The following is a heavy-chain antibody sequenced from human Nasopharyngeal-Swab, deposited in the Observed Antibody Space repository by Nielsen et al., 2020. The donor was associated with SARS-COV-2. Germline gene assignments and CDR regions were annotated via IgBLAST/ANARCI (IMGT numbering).Heavy chain of an antibody. Sequence: GESLKISCAASGFTFSSYAMYWVRQAPGKGLEWVAVISYDGSNKYYADSVKGRFTISRDNSKNTVYLQMNSLRAEDTAVYYCAKGITMIVVVEGFDYWGQGTLVTVSS. CDR2: ISYDGSNK. D-gene: IGHD3-22*01. CDR3: AKGITMIVVVEGFDY. V-gene: IGHV3-30*04. J-gene: IGHJ4*02. CDR1: GFTFSSYA.